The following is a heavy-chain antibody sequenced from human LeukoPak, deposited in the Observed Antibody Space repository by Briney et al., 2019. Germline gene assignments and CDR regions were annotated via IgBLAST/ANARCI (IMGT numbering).Heavy chain of an antibody. CDR1: GGTFISYA. Sequence: ASVKVSCKASGGTFISYAISWVRQAPGQGLEWMGGIIPIFGTANYAQKFQGRVTITADESTSTAYMELSSLRSEDTAVYYCARGGGGYYGNIDYWGQGTLVTVSS. J-gene: IGHJ4*02. CDR3: ARGGGGYYGNIDY. D-gene: IGHD3-22*01. V-gene: IGHV1-69*13. CDR2: IIPIFGTA.